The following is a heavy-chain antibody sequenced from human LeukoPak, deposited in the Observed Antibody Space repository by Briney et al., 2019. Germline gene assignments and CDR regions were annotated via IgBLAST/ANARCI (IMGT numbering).Heavy chain of an antibody. J-gene: IGHJ4*02. Sequence: SETLSLTCTVSGGFVSTNNYCWGWIRQPPGKGLDYVGTVCYSGGTYYNPSLKNRVTTSLDTSKNQFSLKLSSVTAADTAVYYCASTIAKSDFDYWGQGTLVTVSS. V-gene: IGHV4-39*07. CDR3: ASTIAKSDFDY. CDR2: VCYSGGT. D-gene: IGHD3-10*01. CDR1: GGFVSTNNYC.